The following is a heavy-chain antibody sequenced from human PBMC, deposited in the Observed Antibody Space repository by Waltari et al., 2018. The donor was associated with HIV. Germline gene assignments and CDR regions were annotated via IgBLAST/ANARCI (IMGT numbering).Heavy chain of an antibody. J-gene: IGHJ5*02. CDR3: VRGGQWLNWFGP. CDR2: TYYRSRWYN. CDR1: GDSVSSNSAA. V-gene: IGHV6-1*01. Sequence: QGQLQQSGPGLVKPSQTLSLTCVISGDSVSSNSAAWNWIRQSPSRGLEWLGRTYYRSRWYNEYAVSVKSRITINQDTSKNQFSLQLKSVTSEDTAVYYCVRGGQWLNWFGPWGPGTLVTVSS. D-gene: IGHD6-19*01.